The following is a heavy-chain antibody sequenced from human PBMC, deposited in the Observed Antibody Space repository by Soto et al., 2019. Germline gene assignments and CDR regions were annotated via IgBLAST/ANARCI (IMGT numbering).Heavy chain of an antibody. D-gene: IGHD2-21*01. CDR2: ISGSGGRT. V-gene: IGHV3-23*01. J-gene: IGHJ4*02. CDR3: AKDMIASTLADFFDY. CDR1: GFTFSNYG. Sequence: EVQLLESGGGLIQPGGSLRLSCEASGFTFSNYGMTWVRLAPGKGLEWVSTISGSGGRTFYADPVKGRFTISRDNSKNTLYLQMKSLRAEYTAVYYCAKDMIASTLADFFDYWGQGTLVTVSS.